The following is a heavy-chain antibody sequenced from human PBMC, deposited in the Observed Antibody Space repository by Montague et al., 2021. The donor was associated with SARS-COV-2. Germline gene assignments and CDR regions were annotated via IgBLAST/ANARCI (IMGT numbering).Heavy chain of an antibody. V-gene: IGHV4-39*01. CDR3: ARQRRGALIPTPRFFDY. D-gene: IGHD3-16*01. Sequence: SETLSLTCTVSGGSISSSSYYWGWIRQPPGKGLEWIGSIYYSGSTYYNPSLKSRVTISVDTSKNQFSLKLSSVTAADTAVYYCARQRRGALIPTPRFFDYWGQGTLVTVSS. CDR2: IYYSGST. CDR1: GGSISSSSYY. J-gene: IGHJ4*02.